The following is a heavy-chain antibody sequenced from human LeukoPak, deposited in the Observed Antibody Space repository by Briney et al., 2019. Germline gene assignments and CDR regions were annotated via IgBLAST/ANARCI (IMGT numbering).Heavy chain of an antibody. V-gene: IGHV3-23*01. Sequence: GGSLRLSCAASGFTFSSYAMSWVRQAPGKGLEWVSAISGSGGSTYYADSVKGRFTISRDNSKNTLYLQMNSLRAEDTAVYYCVRGNDYIDAFDIWGQGTMVTVSS. J-gene: IGHJ3*02. CDR1: GFTFSSYA. D-gene: IGHD4-11*01. CDR3: VRGNDYIDAFDI. CDR2: ISGSGGST.